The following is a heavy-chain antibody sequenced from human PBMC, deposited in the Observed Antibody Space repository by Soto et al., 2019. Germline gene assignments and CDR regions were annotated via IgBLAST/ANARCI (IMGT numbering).Heavy chain of an antibody. V-gene: IGHV1-3*01. Sequence: ASVKVSCKASGYTFTSYAMHWVRQAPGQRLEWMGWINAGNGNTKYSQKFQGRVTITRGTSASTAYMELSSLRSEDTAVYYCARLSTTGTADFFYDCYYGMDVWGQGTMFTVSS. CDR1: GYTFTSYA. J-gene: IGHJ6*02. CDR3: ARLSTTGTADFFYDCYYGMDV. CDR2: INAGNGNT. D-gene: IGHD1-1*01.